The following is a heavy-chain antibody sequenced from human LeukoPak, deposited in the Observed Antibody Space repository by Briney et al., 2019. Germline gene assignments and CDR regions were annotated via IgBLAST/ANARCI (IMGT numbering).Heavy chain of an antibody. D-gene: IGHD2-21*02. J-gene: IGHJ4*02. V-gene: IGHV3-23*01. CDR2: ISGSAGRT. Sequence: GGSLRLSCAASGFTFSSYSMSWVRQAPGKGLEWVSLISGSAGRTYYADSGKGRFTISRDNSKNTLYLQMSSLRAEDTAVYYCAKEPRHCGGDCFSLLDSWGQGTLVTVSS. CDR3: AKEPRHCGGDCFSLLDS. CDR1: GFTFSSYS.